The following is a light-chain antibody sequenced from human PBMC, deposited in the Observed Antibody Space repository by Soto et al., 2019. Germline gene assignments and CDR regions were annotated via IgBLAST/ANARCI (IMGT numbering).Light chain of an antibody. V-gene: IGLV1-40*01. CDR3: QSYDSSLSGYV. Sequence: QSVLTQPPSVPGAPGQRVTISCTGSSSNIGAGYDVHWYQQLPGTAPKLLIYGNSNRPSGVPDRFSGSKSGTSASLAITGLQAEDEADYYCQSYDSSLSGYVFGTGTKATV. CDR1: SSNIGAGYD. J-gene: IGLJ1*01. CDR2: GNS.